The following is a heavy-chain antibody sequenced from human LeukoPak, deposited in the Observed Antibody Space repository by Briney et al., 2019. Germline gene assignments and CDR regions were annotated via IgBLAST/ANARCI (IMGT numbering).Heavy chain of an antibody. V-gene: IGHV3-21*01. CDR2: ITSSSGYM. CDR3: ARGQHCGGDCFYFDY. D-gene: IGHD2-21*01. CDR1: GFSFRNYW. J-gene: IGHJ4*02. Sequence: GGSLRLSCAASGFSFRNYWMSWVRQAPGKGLEWVSTITSSSGYMYYADSVKGRLTISRDNAKNSLYLQMNSQRAEDTAVYYCARGQHCGGDCFYFDYWGQGTLVTVSS.